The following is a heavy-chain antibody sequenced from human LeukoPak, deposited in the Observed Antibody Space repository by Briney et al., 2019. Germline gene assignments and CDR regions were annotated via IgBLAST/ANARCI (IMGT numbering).Heavy chain of an antibody. V-gene: IGHV3-11*04. CDR3: ARGWSYFGSGSYQGAGEYYYYYYYMDV. J-gene: IGHJ6*03. CDR1: GFIFSNYY. D-gene: IGHD3-10*01. Sequence: GGSLRLSCAASGFIFSNYYMNWIRQAPGKGLEWLSYISSGGSTIYYADSVKGRFTISRDNAKNSLYLQMNSLRAEDTAVYYCARGWSYFGSGSYQGAGEYYYYYYYMDVWGKGTKGTFSS. CDR2: ISSGGSTI.